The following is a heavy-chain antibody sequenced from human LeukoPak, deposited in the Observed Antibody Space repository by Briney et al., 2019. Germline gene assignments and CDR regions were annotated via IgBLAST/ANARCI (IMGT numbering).Heavy chain of an antibody. CDR1: GFTFSHYA. CDR3: ARARNGTVKY. V-gene: IGHV3-30*01. Sequence: PGGSLRLSCAASGFTFSHYAMHWVRQAPGKGLEWVAVISYDGTNKYYADSVKGRFTISRDNSKNTLYLQMNSLRAEDTAVYYCARARNGTVKYWGQGTLGTVSS. J-gene: IGHJ4*02. CDR2: ISYDGTNK. D-gene: IGHD3/OR15-3a*01.